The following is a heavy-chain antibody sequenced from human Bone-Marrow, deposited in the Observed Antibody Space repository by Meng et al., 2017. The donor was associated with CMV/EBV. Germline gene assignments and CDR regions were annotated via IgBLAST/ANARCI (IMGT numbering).Heavy chain of an antibody. D-gene: IGHD1-26*01. CDR1: GITFSSYS. CDR2: ISSSSSTI. Sequence: GELQKISCAASGITFSSYSMNWVRQAPGKGLEWVSYISSSSSTIYYADSVKGRFTISRDNAKNSLYLQMNSLRAEDTTVYYCARKSGNPRVYYYYYGMDVWGQGTTVTVSS. V-gene: IGHV3-48*04. CDR3: ARKSGNPRVYYYYYGMDV. J-gene: IGHJ6*02.